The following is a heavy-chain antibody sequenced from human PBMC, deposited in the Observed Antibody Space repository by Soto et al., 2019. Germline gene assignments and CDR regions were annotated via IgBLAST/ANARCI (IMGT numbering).Heavy chain of an antibody. CDR1: GFTVSSYA. J-gene: IGHJ6*02. CDR2: ISGSGGST. CDR3: AKPIRRDYYYYGMDV. Sequence: PGGSLRLSCAASGFTVSSYAMSWVRQAPGKGLEWVSAISGSGGSTYYADSVKGRFTISRDNSKNTLYLQMNSLRAEDTAVYYCAKPIRRDYYYYGMDVLGQGTTVTVSS. V-gene: IGHV3-23*01.